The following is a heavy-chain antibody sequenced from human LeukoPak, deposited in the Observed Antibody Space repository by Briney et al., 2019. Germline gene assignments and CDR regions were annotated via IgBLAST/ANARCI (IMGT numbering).Heavy chain of an antibody. Sequence: SQTLSLTCAISGDSVSSNSVTWNWIRQSPSRGLEWLGRTYYRSTWYNDYAVSVRGRITVNPDTSMNQSSLRLNSVTPEDTAVYYCARRLTQYDCFDPWGQGILVTVSS. V-gene: IGHV6-1*01. D-gene: IGHD2-2*01. J-gene: IGHJ5*02. CDR1: GDSVSSNSVT. CDR2: TYYRSTWYN. CDR3: ARRLTQYDCFDP.